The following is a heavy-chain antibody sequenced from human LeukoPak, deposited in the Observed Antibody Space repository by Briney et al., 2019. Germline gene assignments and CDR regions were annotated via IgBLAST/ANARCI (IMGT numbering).Heavy chain of an antibody. D-gene: IGHD1-26*01. CDR3: ARYSGSYPHDAFDI. CDR2: IYYSGST. V-gene: IGHV4-39*07. J-gene: IGHJ3*02. Sequence: SETLSLTCTVSGGSISSSSYYWGWIRQPPGKGLEWIGSIYYSGSTSYNPSLKSRVTISVATSKNHFSLKLSSVTAADTAVYYCARYSGSYPHDAFDIWGQGTMVTVSS. CDR1: GGSISSSSYY.